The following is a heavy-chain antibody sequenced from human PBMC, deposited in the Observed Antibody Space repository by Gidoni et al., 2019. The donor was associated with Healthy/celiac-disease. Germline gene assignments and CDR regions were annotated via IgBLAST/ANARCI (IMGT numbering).Heavy chain of an antibody. CDR3: ARKGDYYDSSGYGYYMDV. CDR1: GFAFSNFS. D-gene: IGHD3-22*01. CDR2: ISSSSSYI. Sequence: EVQLVESGGGLVKPGGSLRLSCAASGFAFSNFSMNWVRQAPGKGLEWVSSISSSSSYIYYADSVKGRFTISRDNAKNSLYLQMNSLRAEDTAVYYCARKGDYYDSSGYGYYMDVWGKGTTVTVSS. J-gene: IGHJ6*03. V-gene: IGHV3-21*01.